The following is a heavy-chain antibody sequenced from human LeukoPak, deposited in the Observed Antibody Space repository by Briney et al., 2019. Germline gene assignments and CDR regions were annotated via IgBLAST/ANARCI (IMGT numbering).Heavy chain of an antibody. CDR1: GCTFTKYG. CDR2: ISPYNGNT. Sequence: ASVKVSCKASGCTFTKYGISWVRQAPGQGLEWMGGISPYNGNTYYAQNFQGRVTMTTDTSTSTAYMDLGSLRSDDTAVYYCPRDPAGLTPGYTVYSGAPRSSWFDPWGQGTLVTVSS. D-gene: IGHD3-9*01. V-gene: IGHV1-18*01. CDR3: PRDPAGLTPGYTVYSGAPRSSWFDP. J-gene: IGHJ5*02.